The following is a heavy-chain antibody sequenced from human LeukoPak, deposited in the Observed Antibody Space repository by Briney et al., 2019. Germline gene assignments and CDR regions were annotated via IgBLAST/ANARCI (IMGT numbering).Heavy chain of an antibody. D-gene: IGHD1-26*01. J-gene: IGHJ3*02. Sequence: ASVKVSCKVSGYTLTELSMHWVRQAPGKGLEWMGGFDPEDGETIYAQKFQGRVTMTEDTSTDTAYMELSSLRSEDTDVYYCATQKWELGAFDIWGQGTMVTVSS. CDR2: FDPEDGET. CDR1: GYTLTELS. V-gene: IGHV1-24*01. CDR3: ATQKWELGAFDI.